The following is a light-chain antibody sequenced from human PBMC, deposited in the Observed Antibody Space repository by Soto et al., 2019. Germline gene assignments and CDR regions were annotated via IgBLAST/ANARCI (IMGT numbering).Light chain of an antibody. CDR3: QVWDTSSDQYV. Sequence: SYELTQPPSVSVAPGKTASITCGGNNIGSKRVHWYQQKPGQAPVLVIYYDSDRPSGIPERFSGSNSGNTATLTISRVEAGDEADYYCQVWDTSSDQYVFGTGTKVTVL. CDR1: NIGSKR. CDR2: YDS. V-gene: IGLV3-21*01. J-gene: IGLJ1*01.